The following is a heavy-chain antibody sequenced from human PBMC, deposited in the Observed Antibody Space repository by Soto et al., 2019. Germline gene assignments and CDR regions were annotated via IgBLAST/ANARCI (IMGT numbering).Heavy chain of an antibody. CDR1: GYTFTSYG. D-gene: IGHD3-16*02. V-gene: IGHV1-18*01. CDR2: ISAYNGKT. J-gene: IGHJ4*02. CDR3: ASSYGSGHRAFSY. Sequence: ASVKVSCKASGYTFTSYGIRWVRQAPGQGLEWMGWISAYNGKTNYAQKFQGRVTITTDKSTSTAYMELSSLRSEDTAIYYCASSYGSGHRAFSYCGQGAPVTVSS.